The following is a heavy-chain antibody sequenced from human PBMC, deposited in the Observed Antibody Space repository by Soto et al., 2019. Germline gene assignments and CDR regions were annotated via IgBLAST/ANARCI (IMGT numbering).Heavy chain of an antibody. CDR1: GFTFSTYR. Sequence: GGSLRLSCAASGFTFSTYRMQWVRQPPGKGLEWVAVIWYDGSNEHYADSVKGRFTISRDDSKNTLYLQMNSLRAEDTAVYYCARDAYLGSGSYAYWGQGTLVTVSS. V-gene: IGHV3-33*01. D-gene: IGHD3-10*01. CDR2: IWYDGSNE. J-gene: IGHJ4*02. CDR3: ARDAYLGSGSYAY.